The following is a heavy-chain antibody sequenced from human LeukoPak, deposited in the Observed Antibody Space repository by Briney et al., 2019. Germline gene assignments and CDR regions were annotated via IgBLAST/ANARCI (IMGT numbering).Heavy chain of an antibody. D-gene: IGHD3-3*01. CDR1: GFTFDDYA. V-gene: IGHV3-9*01. CDR2: ISWNSGSI. Sequence: GGSLRLSCAASGFTFDDYAMHWVRQAPGKGLEWVSGISWNSGSIGYADSVKGRFTISRDNAKNSLYLQMNSLRDEDTAVYYCAREWPAAWWGQGTLVTVSS. CDR3: AREWPAAW. J-gene: IGHJ4*02.